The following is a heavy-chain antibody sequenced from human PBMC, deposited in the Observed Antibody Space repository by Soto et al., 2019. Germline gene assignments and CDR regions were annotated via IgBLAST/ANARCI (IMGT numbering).Heavy chain of an antibody. CDR1: GGSISTGDYY. J-gene: IGHJ4*02. Sequence: SETLSLTCTVSGGSISTGDYYWSWIRQPPGKGLEWIGYIYYSGSTYYNPSLKSRLTISIDTSKNQFSLKLSSVTAADTAVYYCARANLRDTDVINGYFDYWGQGTLVTVSS. CDR3: ARANLRDTDVINGYFDY. V-gene: IGHV4-30-4*01. CDR2: IYYSGST. D-gene: IGHD5-18*01.